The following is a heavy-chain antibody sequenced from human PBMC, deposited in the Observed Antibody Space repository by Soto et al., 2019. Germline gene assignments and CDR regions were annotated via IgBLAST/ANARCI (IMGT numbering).Heavy chain of an antibody. D-gene: IGHD4-17*01. CDR3: ARTTAVPNTLRSRYSFDY. J-gene: IGHJ4*02. CDR1: GGSVSDKTYY. Sequence: SETLSLTCSASGGSVSDKTYYWSWIRQPPGKRLEWIGYVYYSGTTNYNPSLKSRVTISVDLSKNRFSLRLSSVTTADTALYYCARTTAVPNTLRSRYSFDYWGQATPVTVSS. CDR2: VYYSGTT. V-gene: IGHV4-61*01.